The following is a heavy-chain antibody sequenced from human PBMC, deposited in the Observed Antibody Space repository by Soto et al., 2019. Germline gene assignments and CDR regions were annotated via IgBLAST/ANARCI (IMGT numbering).Heavy chain of an antibody. J-gene: IGHJ3*02. D-gene: IGHD3-10*01. Sequence: ASVKVSCKASGYTFTSYGISWVRQAPGQGLEWMGWISAYNGNTNYAQKLQGGVTMTTDTSTSTAYMELRSLRSDDTAVYYCASGNYGPGPEGAFDIWGQGTMVTVSS. CDR3: ASGNYGPGPEGAFDI. CDR1: GYTFTSYG. CDR2: ISAYNGNT. V-gene: IGHV1-18*01.